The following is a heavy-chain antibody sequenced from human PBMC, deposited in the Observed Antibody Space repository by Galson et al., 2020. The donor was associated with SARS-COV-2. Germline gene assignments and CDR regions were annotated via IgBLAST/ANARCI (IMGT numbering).Heavy chain of an antibody. D-gene: IGHD3-16*02. V-gene: IGHV1-8*01. CDR1: GYTFSSYD. Sequence: ASVKVSCKASGYTFSSYDINWVRQATGQGLEWMGWMNPKSGNTGYGQKFQGRVTMTRNTSITTAYMELSSLRSEDTAVYYCASGWGRYPFDYWGQGTLVTVSS. J-gene: IGHJ4*02. CDR2: MNPKSGNT. CDR3: ASGWGRYPFDY.